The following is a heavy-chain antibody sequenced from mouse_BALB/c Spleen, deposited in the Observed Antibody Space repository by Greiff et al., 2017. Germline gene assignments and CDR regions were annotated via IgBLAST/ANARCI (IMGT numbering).Heavy chain of an antibody. CDR1: GYAFTSYN. J-gene: IGHJ3*01. CDR2: IDPYNGGT. CDR3: ARSGSNPLFAY. V-gene: IGHV1S135*01. Sequence: VQLQQSGPELVKPGASVKVSCKASGYAFTSYNMYWVKQSHGKSLEWIGYIDPYNGGTSYNQKFKGKATLTVDKSSSTAYMELRSLTSEDTAVYYCARSGSNPLFAYWGQGTLVTVSA. D-gene: IGHD2-5*01.